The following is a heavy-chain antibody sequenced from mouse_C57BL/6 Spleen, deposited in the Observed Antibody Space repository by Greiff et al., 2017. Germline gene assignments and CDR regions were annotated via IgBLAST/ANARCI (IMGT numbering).Heavy chain of an antibody. Sequence: EVKLEESGGGLVKPGGSLKLSCAASGFTFSDYGMHWVRQAPEKGLEWVAYISSGSSTIYYADTVKGRFTISRDNAKNTLFLQMTSLRSEDTAMYYCAREDYYGSSSYYFDYWGQGTTLTVSS. D-gene: IGHD1-1*01. V-gene: IGHV5-17*01. CDR1: GFTFSDYG. J-gene: IGHJ2*01. CDR3: AREDYYGSSSYYFDY. CDR2: ISSGSSTI.